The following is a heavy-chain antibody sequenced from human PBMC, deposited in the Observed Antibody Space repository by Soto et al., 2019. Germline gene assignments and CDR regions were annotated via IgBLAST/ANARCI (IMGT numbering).Heavy chain of an antibody. Sequence: ASVKVSSKASGYTFTSYSMQWVRQAPGQRLEWMGWINAGNGNTKYSQKFQGRVTITRDTSASTAYMELSSLRSEDTAVYYCAREQQLRSDAFDIWGQGTMVTVSS. CDR2: INAGNGNT. D-gene: IGHD6-13*01. V-gene: IGHV1-3*01. J-gene: IGHJ3*02. CDR3: AREQQLRSDAFDI. CDR1: GYTFTSYS.